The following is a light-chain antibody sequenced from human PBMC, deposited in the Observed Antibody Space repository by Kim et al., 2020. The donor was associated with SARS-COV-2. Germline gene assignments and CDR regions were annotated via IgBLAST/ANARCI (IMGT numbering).Light chain of an antibody. V-gene: IGKV1-12*01. J-gene: IGKJ1*01. CDR2: AAS. Sequence: DIQMTQSPSSVSASVGDRVTITCRASQGIISWLAWYQQKPGKAPKLLIYAASSLQSGVPSRFSGSGSGTDFTLTINSLQPEDFATYYCQQANSFPWTFGQGTKVDIK. CDR1: QGIISW. CDR3: QQANSFPWT.